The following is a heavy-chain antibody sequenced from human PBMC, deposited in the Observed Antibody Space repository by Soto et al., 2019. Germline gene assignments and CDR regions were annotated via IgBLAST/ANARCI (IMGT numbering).Heavy chain of an antibody. Sequence: QVQLVESGGGVVQPGRSLRLSCAASGFTFSSYGMHWVRQAPGKGLEWVAVISYDGSNKYYADSVKGRFTISRDNSKNTLYLQMNSLRAEDTAVYYCAKPRVKSGWVLYYYYGMDVWGQGTTVTVSS. D-gene: IGHD6-19*01. CDR3: AKPRVKSGWVLYYYYGMDV. CDR2: ISYDGSNK. V-gene: IGHV3-30*18. CDR1: GFTFSSYG. J-gene: IGHJ6*02.